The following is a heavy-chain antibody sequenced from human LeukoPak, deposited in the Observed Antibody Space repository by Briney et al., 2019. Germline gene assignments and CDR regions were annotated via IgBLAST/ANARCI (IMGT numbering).Heavy chain of an antibody. CDR3: AKDGVGPPYDLSRVPSRPIPAAHRAWWKFDY. V-gene: IGHV3-23*01. D-gene: IGHD2-2*01. CDR1: GFTFSSYA. CDR2: ISGSGGST. Sequence: PGGSLRLSCAASGFTFSSYAMSWVRQAPGKGLEWVSAISGSGGSTYYADSVKGRFTISRDNSKNTLYLQMNSLRAEDTAVYYCAKDGVGPPYDLSRVPSRPIPAAHRAWWKFDYWGQGTLVTVSS. J-gene: IGHJ4*02.